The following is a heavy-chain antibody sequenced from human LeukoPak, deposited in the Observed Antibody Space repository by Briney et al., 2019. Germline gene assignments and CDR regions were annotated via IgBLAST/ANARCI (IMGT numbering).Heavy chain of an antibody. J-gene: IGHJ6*03. D-gene: IGHD3-3*01. CDR3: ARGDLITIWSTSDYYYMDV. Sequence: GASVKVSCKASGYTFTNYGISWVRQAPGQGLEWMGIINPSGGSTSYAQKFQGRVTMTRDMSTSTVYMELSSLRSEDTAVYYCARGDLITIWSTSDYYYMDVWGKGTTVTVSS. CDR2: INPSGGST. CDR1: GYTFTNYG. V-gene: IGHV1-46*01.